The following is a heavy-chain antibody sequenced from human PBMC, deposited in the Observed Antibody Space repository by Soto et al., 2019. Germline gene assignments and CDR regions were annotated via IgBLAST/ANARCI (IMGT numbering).Heavy chain of an antibody. D-gene: IGHD3-3*01. CDR1: GYTFTSYA. CDR2: INAGNGNT. Sequence: QVQLVQSGAEVKKPGASVKVSCKASGYTFTSYAMHWVRQAPGQRLEWMGWINAGNGNTKYSQKFQGRVTITRDTSASTAYMELSSLRSEDTPVYYCARVAIFGVVKMYYFDYWGQGTLVTVSS. J-gene: IGHJ4*02. V-gene: IGHV1-3*01. CDR3: ARVAIFGVVKMYYFDY.